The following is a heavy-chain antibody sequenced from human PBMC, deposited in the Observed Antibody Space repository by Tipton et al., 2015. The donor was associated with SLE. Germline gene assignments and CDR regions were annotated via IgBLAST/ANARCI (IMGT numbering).Heavy chain of an antibody. D-gene: IGHD1-1*01. CDR1: GDSLRCSTYY. CDR3: SRGVGRAKWYNRYYMDV. J-gene: IGHJ6*03. V-gene: IGHV4-39*07. CDR2: VYSSGST. Sequence: TLSLTCVVSGDSLRCSTYYWSWIRQPPGTGPEWIGSVYSSGSTYYNPFLVSRATLSIDTSSNQFYLKMSSVTAADTAVYYCSRGVGRAKWYNRYYMDVWGKGTTVIVSS.